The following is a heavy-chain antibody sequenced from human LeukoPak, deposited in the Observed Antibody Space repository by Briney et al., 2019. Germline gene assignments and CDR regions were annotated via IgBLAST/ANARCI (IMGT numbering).Heavy chain of an antibody. Sequence: GGTLSLSCTASGCTFGDYAMTWVRQPPGKGLEWVGFIRSKIYGGTTEYAASVKGRFTISRDDSKGIAHLQMDSLKTEDTAVYYCTRDQTPYYWGQGTLVTVSS. CDR3: TRDQTPYY. V-gene: IGHV3-49*04. J-gene: IGHJ4*02. CDR2: IRSKIYGGTT. CDR1: GCTFGDYA.